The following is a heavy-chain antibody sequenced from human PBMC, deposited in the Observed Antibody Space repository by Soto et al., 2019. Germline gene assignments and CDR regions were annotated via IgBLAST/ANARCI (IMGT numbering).Heavy chain of an antibody. CDR2: ISYDGSNK. D-gene: IGHD2-21*02. V-gene: IGHV3-30-3*01. CDR1: GFTFSSYA. Sequence: QVQLVESGGGVVQPGRSLRLSCAASGFTFSSYAMHWVRQAPGKGLEWVAVISYDGSNKYYADYVKGRFTISRENSKNTQSVQMNSLRAEDPAGYCCERDKPPIKWGDWEVQAVSGMDVWGQGTTVTVSS. J-gene: IGHJ6*02. CDR3: ERDKPPIKWGDWEVQAVSGMDV.